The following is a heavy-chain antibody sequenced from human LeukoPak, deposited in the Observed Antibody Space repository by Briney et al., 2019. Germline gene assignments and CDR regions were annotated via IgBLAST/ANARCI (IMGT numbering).Heavy chain of an antibody. CDR1: GVSISSSNW. D-gene: IGHD1-26*01. CDR2: IYHSGST. Sequence: PGTLSLTCAVSGVSISSSNWWSWVRQPPGKGLEWIGEIYHSGSTNYNPSLKSQVTISVDKSKNQFSLKLSSVTAADTAVYYCARAPDSGSFFLFDYWGQGTLVTVSS. CDR3: ARAPDSGSFFLFDY. V-gene: IGHV4-4*03. J-gene: IGHJ4*02.